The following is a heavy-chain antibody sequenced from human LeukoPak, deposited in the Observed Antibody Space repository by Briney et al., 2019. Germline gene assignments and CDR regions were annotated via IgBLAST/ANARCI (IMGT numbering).Heavy chain of an antibody. J-gene: IGHJ5*02. CDR2: IFPGDSHT. Sequence: GGPLKTSCKGSGYSFTSYWIGWVRQTPGKGLEGVGIIFPGDSHTRYIPSLPGNVTISADKSISTAYLQWSSLKASDTAMSYCARVGKAYYYGSGSPNWFDPWGQGTLVTVSS. D-gene: IGHD3-10*01. CDR3: ARVGKAYYYGSGSPNWFDP. V-gene: IGHV5-51*01. CDR1: GYSFTSYW.